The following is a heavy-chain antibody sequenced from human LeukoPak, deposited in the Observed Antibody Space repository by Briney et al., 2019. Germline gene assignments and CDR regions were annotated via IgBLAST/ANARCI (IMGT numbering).Heavy chain of an antibody. Sequence: SETLSLTCTVSGGSMSNYYWGWIRQPPGKGLEWIGSIYYSGSTYYNPSLKSRVTISVDTSKNQFSLKLSSVTAADTAVYYCARTKDTAMVYRNWGQGTLVTVSS. CDR1: GGSMSNYY. D-gene: IGHD5-18*01. J-gene: IGHJ4*02. CDR2: IYYSGST. V-gene: IGHV4-39*07. CDR3: ARTKDTAMVYRN.